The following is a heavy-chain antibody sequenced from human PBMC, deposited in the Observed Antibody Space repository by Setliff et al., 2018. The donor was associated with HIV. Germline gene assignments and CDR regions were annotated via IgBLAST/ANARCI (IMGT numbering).Heavy chain of an antibody. CDR3: ARLFRWLQFPDRFDS. D-gene: IGHD6-19*01. Sequence: KASETLSLTCSVSGDSITSHYWSWIRQPPGKGLEWIRYIYFTGSTNYNPSLKSRVTISVDTSKNQFSLKLSSVTAADTAVYYCARLFRWLQFPDRFDSWGQGALVTVPQ. V-gene: IGHV4-59*11. CDR1: GDSITSHY. CDR2: IYFTGST. J-gene: IGHJ4*02.